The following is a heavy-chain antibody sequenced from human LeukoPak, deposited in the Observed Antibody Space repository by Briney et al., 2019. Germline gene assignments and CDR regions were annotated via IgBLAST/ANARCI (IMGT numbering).Heavy chain of an antibody. Sequence: SETLTLTCTVSGGSISSSSYYWGWIRQPPGKGLEWIGSIYYSGSTYYNPSLKSRVTISVDTSKNRFSLKLSSVTAADTAVYYCARHKGGAVAMIDYWGQGTLVTVSS. V-gene: IGHV4-39*01. CDR2: IYYSGST. CDR1: GGSISSSSYY. CDR3: ARHKGGAVAMIDY. J-gene: IGHJ4*02. D-gene: IGHD6-19*01.